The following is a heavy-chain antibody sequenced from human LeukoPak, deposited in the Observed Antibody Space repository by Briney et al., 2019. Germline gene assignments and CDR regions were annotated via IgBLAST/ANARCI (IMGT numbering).Heavy chain of an antibody. V-gene: IGHV3-21*01. D-gene: IGHD4-23*01. J-gene: IGHJ4*02. CDR1: GFTFSSYT. CDR2: ISRSSSYI. Sequence: GGSLRLSCAASGFTFSSYTMNWVRQAPGKGLEWVSSISRSSSYIYYADSMKGRFTISRDNANNSLFLQMNSLRAEGTAVYYCARGGVSVGGNFDYWGQGTLVTVSS. CDR3: ARGGVSVGGNFDY.